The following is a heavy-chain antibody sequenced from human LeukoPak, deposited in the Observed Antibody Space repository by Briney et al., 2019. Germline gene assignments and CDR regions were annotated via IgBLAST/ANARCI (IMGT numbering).Heavy chain of an antibody. CDR2: IYHSGST. D-gene: IGHD6-13*01. CDR3: ARSRLGIAAAGTGSNWFDP. CDR1: GYSISSGYY. V-gene: IGHV4-38-2*01. J-gene: IGHJ5*02. Sequence: SETLSLTCAVSGYSISSGYYWGWIRQPPGKGLEWIGSIYHSGSTYYNPSLRSRVTISVDTSKNQFSLKLSSVTAADTAAYYCARSRLGIAAAGTGSNWFDPWGQGTLVTVSS.